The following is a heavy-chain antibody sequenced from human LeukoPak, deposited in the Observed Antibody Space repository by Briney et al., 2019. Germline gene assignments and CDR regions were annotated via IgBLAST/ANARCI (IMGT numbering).Heavy chain of an antibody. CDR2: INHSGST. Sequence: SETLSLTCAVYGGSFSGYYWSWIRQPPGKGLEWIGEINHSGSTNYNPSLKSRVTISVDTSKNQFSLKLSSVTAADTAVYYCALDTAMHIAVQFDYWGQGTLVTVSS. D-gene: IGHD5-18*01. V-gene: IGHV4-34*01. CDR3: ALDTAMHIAVQFDY. CDR1: GGSFSGYY. J-gene: IGHJ4*02.